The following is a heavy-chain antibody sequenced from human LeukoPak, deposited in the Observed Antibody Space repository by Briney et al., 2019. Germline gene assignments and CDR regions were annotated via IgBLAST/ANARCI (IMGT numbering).Heavy chain of an antibody. CDR3: AKAPQSRGLGTFDY. CDR2: ISGSGGST. V-gene: IGHV3-23*01. J-gene: IGHJ4*02. D-gene: IGHD3/OR15-3a*01. CDR1: GFTFSSYA. Sequence: GSLRLPCEASGFTFSSYALSWVRQAPGKGLEWVSAISGSGGSTYYADSVKGRFTISRDNSKNTRYLQMNSLRAEDTAVYYCAKAPQSRGLGTFDYWGQGTLVTVSS.